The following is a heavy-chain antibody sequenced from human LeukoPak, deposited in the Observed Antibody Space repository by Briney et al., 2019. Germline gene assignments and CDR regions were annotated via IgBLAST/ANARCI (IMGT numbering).Heavy chain of an antibody. CDR1: GGSISSSSYY. CDR3: ARHDIMYYYGSSGYYSEY. CDR2: IYYSGST. Sequence: SETLSLTCTVSGGSISSSSYYWGWIRQPPGTGLEWIGSIYYSGSTYYNPSLKSRVTISVDTSKNQFSLKLSSVTAADTAVYYCARHDIMYYYGSSGYYSEYWGQGTLVTVSS. D-gene: IGHD3-22*01. J-gene: IGHJ4*02. V-gene: IGHV4-39*01.